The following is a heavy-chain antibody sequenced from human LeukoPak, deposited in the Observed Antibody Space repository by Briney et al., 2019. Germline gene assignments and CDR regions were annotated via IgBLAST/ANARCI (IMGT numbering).Heavy chain of an antibody. CDR2: IGGSGGST. J-gene: IGHJ4*02. V-gene: IGHV3-23*01. CDR3: AKDVLLWFGEFNYFDY. D-gene: IGHD3-10*01. CDR1: GFTFSSYA. Sequence: PGGSLRLSCAASGFTFSSYAMSWVRQAPGKGLEWVSAIGGSGGSTYYADSVKGRFTISRDNSKSTLYLQMNSLRAEDTAVYYCAKDVLLWFGEFNYFDYWGQGTLVTVSS.